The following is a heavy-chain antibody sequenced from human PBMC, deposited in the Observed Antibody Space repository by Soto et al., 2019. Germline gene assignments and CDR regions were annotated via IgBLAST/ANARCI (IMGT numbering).Heavy chain of an antibody. D-gene: IGHD3-10*01. CDR3: ARDRQGITMVRGNYYYGMDV. V-gene: IGHV6-1*01. J-gene: IGHJ6*02. CDR2: TYYRSKWYN. Sequence: SQTLSLTCAISGDSVSSNSAAWNWIRQSPSRGLEWLGRTYYRSKWYNDYAVSVKSRITINPDTSKNQFSLQLNSVTPEDTAVYYCARDRQGITMVRGNYYYGMDVWGQGTTVTVSS. CDR1: GDSVSSNSAA.